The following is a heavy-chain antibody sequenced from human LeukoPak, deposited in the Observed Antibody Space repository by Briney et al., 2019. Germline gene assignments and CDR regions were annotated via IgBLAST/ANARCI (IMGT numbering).Heavy chain of an antibody. Sequence: PGGSLRLSCAASGFIFSSYWMSWVRQAPGKGLEWVAKVNSDGNEKYYVDSVRGRFTISKDNPKNSVYLQMDSLKAEDTAVYYCARGQYQLLWGKGALIIVSS. CDR2: VNSDGNEK. D-gene: IGHD2-2*01. CDR1: GFIFSSYW. CDR3: ARGQYQLL. V-gene: IGHV3-7*04. J-gene: IGHJ4*02.